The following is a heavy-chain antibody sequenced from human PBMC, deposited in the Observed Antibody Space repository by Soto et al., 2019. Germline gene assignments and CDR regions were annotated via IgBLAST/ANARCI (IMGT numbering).Heavy chain of an antibody. CDR1: GFTFSSYA. D-gene: IGHD3-16*01. CDR3: VGASLGFRPRDYYYYMDV. J-gene: IGHJ6*03. V-gene: IGHV3-23*01. CDR2: ISGSGGST. Sequence: GGSLRLSCAASGFTFSSYAMSWVRQAPGKGLEWVSAISGSGGSTYYADSVKGRFTISRDNSKNTLYLQMNSLRAEDTAVYYCVGASLGFRPRDYYYYMDVWGKGTTVTVSS.